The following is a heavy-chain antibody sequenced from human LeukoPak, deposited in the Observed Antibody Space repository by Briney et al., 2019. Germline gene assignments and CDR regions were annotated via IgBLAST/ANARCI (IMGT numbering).Heavy chain of an antibody. D-gene: IGHD2/OR15-2a*01. CDR1: GFTFSTYA. Sequence: GGSLILSCATSGFTFSTYAMSWVRQAPGKGLEWVSGISGSGDHTYYADSVKGRFTISRDNSKNTLYVQMNSLRAEDTAVYYCAKGSGLLLADYFDYWGQGTLVTVSS. V-gene: IGHV3-23*01. CDR3: AKGSGLLLADYFDY. CDR2: ISGSGDHT. J-gene: IGHJ4*02.